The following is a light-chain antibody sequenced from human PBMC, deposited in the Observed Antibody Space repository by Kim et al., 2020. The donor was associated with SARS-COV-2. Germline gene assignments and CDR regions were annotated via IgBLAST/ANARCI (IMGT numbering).Light chain of an antibody. Sequence: SYELTQPPSVSVAPGKTARITCGGNNIGSKSVHWYQQKPGQAPVLVIYYDSDRPSGIPERFSGSNSGNTATLTISRVEAGAEADYYCQVWDSSSDHPYV. CDR2: YDS. J-gene: IGLJ1*01. V-gene: IGLV3-21*04. CDR3: QVWDSSSDHPYV. CDR1: NIGSKS.